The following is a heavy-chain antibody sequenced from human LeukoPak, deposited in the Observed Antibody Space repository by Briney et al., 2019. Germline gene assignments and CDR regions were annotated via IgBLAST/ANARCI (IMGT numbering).Heavy chain of an antibody. CDR3: ARDPRMYYYDSSGYYGDDY. D-gene: IGHD3-22*01. CDR1: GGSFSGYY. J-gene: IGHJ4*02. Sequence: PSETLSLTCAVYGGSFSGYYWSWIRQPPGKGLEWIGEINHSGSTNYNPSLKSRVTISVDTSRNQFSLKLSSVTAADTAVYYCARDPRMYYYDSSGYYGDDYWGQGTLVTVSS. CDR2: INHSGST. V-gene: IGHV4-34*01.